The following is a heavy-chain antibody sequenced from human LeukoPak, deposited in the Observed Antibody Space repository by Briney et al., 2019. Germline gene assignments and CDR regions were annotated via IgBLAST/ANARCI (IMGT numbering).Heavy chain of an antibody. CDR3: ARFGYSGWNLEY. CDR2: INKGGSVK. D-gene: IGHD5-12*01. J-gene: IGHJ4*02. Sequence: GGSLRLSRAASGFSFRDFWMTWVRQAPGKGLECVANINKGGSVKYYVDSVKGRFTISRDDAKSSLYVQMNSPRCDEQAANYCARFGYSGWNLEYWGQGTLVTVSS. CDR1: GFSFRDFW. V-gene: IGHV3-7*01.